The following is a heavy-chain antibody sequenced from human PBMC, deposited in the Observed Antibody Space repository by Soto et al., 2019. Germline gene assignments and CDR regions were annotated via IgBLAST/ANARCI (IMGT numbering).Heavy chain of an antibody. D-gene: IGHD3-10*01. CDR2: IIPILGIA. V-gene: IGHV1-69*02. J-gene: IGHJ4*02. Sequence: QVQLVQSGAEVKKPGSSVKVSCKASGGTFSSYTISWVRQAPGQGLEWMGRIIPILGIANYAQKFQGRVTITADKSXSXXYMELSSLRSEDTAVYYCARAPITMVRGVIPTFDYWGQGTLVTVSS. CDR3: ARAPITMVRGVIPTFDY. CDR1: GGTFSSYT.